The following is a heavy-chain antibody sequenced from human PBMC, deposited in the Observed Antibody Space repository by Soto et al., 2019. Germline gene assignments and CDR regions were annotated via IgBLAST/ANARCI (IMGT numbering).Heavy chain of an antibody. CDR3: ARHPPYGPLDY. CDR1: GGSLRSYY. Sequence: SETLSLTCTVSGGSLRSYYWSWIRQPPGKGLEWVGYIFYSGSTNYNPSLKSRVTISGDTSKNQFSLRLTSVTAADTAVYYCARHPPYGPLDYWGHGTLVTVSS. J-gene: IGHJ4*01. D-gene: IGHD4-17*01. CDR2: IFYSGST. V-gene: IGHV4-59*08.